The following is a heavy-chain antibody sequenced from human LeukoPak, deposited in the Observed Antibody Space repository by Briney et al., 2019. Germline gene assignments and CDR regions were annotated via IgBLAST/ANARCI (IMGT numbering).Heavy chain of an antibody. CDR2: ISSNGDST. D-gene: IGHD6-19*01. Sequence: GGSLRLSCAASGFTFSTYGMSWVRQAPGKGLEWVSRISSNGDSTNYADSVKGRFTISRDNSKNTLYLQMNSLRAEDTAVYYCAKVGIEQWLTQGQFFDYWGQGTLVTVPS. CDR3: AKVGIEQWLTQGQFFDY. J-gene: IGHJ4*02. V-gene: IGHV3-23*01. CDR1: GFTFSTYG.